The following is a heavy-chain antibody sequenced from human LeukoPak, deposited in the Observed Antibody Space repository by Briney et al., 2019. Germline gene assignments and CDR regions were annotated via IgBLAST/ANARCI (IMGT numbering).Heavy chain of an antibody. D-gene: IGHD3-3*01. Sequence: ASVKVSCKASGYTFSSYGISWVRQAPGQGLEWMGWISAYNGNTNYREKFQGRVTMTTDTSTSTAYMELRSLRSDDTAVYYCAREITIFGVDPTSEFAYSGQGTQVTVSS. J-gene: IGHJ4*02. CDR1: GYTFSSYG. CDR3: AREITIFGVDPTSEFAY. CDR2: ISAYNGNT. V-gene: IGHV1-18*01.